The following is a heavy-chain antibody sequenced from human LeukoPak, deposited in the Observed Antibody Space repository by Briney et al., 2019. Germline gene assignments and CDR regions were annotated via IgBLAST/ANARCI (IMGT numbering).Heavy chain of an antibody. V-gene: IGHV1-18*01. D-gene: IGHD1-7*01. J-gene: IGHJ4*02. CDR1: GYTFTSYD. CDR2: ISAYNGNT. Sequence: AAVKVSCKASGYTFTSYDIRGVRQAPGQGREGRGGISAYNGNTNYAEKLQGRITMTTDTSTSTAYMEMRSLRSDDTAVYYCARGRDWNYLYWGQGTLVTVSS. CDR3: ARGRDWNYLY.